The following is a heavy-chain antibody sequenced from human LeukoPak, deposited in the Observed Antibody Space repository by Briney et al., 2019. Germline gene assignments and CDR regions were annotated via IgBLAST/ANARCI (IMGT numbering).Heavy chain of an antibody. CDR2: FDPEDGET. CDR3: ATQASSSEVDDAFDI. V-gene: IGHV1-24*01. D-gene: IGHD6-6*01. Sequence: ASVKVSCKVSGYTLTELSMHWVRQAPGKGLEWMGGFDPEDGETIYAQKFQGRVTMTEDTSTDTAYMELSSLRSEDTAVYYCATQASSSEVDDAFDIWGQGTMVTVSS. CDR1: GYTLTELS. J-gene: IGHJ3*02.